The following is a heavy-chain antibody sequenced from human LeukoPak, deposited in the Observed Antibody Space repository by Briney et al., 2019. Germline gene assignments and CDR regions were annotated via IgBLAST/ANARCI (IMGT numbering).Heavy chain of an antibody. CDR1: GYTFTSYY. J-gene: IGHJ4*02. CDR3: ARDRDYYDSSGYRYFDY. V-gene: IGHV1-46*01. CDR2: INPSGGST. Sequence: GASVKVSCKASGYTFTSYYMHWVRQAPGQGLEWMGIINPSGGSTSYAQKFQGRVTMTRDTSTSTVYMELSSLRSEDTAVYHCARDRDYYDSSGYRYFDYWGQGTLVTVSS. D-gene: IGHD3-22*01.